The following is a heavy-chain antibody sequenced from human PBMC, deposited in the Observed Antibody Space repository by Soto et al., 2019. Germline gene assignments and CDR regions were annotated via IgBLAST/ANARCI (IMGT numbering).Heavy chain of an antibody. CDR1: GYTFTGYY. V-gene: IGHV1-2*04. CDR2: INPNSGGT. D-gene: IGHD2-8*01. Sequence: GYTFTGYYMHCVLQAPGQGLEWMGWINPNSGGTNYAQKFQGWVTRTRDTSISTAYMELSRLRSDDTAVYYCARESPIVLMVYAIRDYYGMDVWGQGTTVTVSS. CDR3: ARESPIVLMVYAIRDYYGMDV. J-gene: IGHJ6*02.